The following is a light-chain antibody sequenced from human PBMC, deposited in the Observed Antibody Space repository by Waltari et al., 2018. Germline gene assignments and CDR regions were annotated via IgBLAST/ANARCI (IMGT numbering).Light chain of an antibody. V-gene: IGKV1-5*03. CDR2: KAS. J-gene: IGKJ3*01. Sequence: DIHLTQSPSTLSASVGDRVTITCRASQNIVTWLAWYQQKPGKAPKLLIYKASYLQSGVPSRFSGRGSGTEFTLTIDSLQPDDFATYHCQQYNSYSCGFGPGTTVDLK. CDR3: QQYNSYSCG. CDR1: QNIVTW.